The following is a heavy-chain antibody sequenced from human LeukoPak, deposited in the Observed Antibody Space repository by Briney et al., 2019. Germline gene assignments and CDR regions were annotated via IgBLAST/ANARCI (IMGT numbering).Heavy chain of an antibody. V-gene: IGHV4-39*01. Sequence: PSETLSLTCTVSGGSISSSSCYWGWIRQPPGKGLEWIGSIYYSGSTYYNPSLKSRVTISVDTSKNQFSLKLSSVTAADTAVYYCARGYYDYIWGSYRDDSYYFDYWGQGTLVTVSS. J-gene: IGHJ4*02. CDR2: IYYSGST. CDR1: GGSISSSSCY. D-gene: IGHD3-16*02. CDR3: ARGYYDYIWGSYRDDSYYFDY.